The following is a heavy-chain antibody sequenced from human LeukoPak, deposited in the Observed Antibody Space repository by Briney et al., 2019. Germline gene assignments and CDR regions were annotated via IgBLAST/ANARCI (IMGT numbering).Heavy chain of an antibody. Sequence: GGSLRLSCAASGFTFSSYSMNWVRQAPGKGLEWVSYISSSSSTIYYADSVKGRFTISRDNAKNSLYLQMNSLRAEDTAVYYCARDRFGEAIDYWGQGTLVTVPS. CDR1: GFTFSSYS. V-gene: IGHV3-48*01. D-gene: IGHD3-10*01. J-gene: IGHJ4*02. CDR2: ISSSSSTI. CDR3: ARDRFGEAIDY.